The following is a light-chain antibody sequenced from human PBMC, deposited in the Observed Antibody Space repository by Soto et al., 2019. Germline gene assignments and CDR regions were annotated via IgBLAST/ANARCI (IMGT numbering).Light chain of an antibody. CDR2: GAS. V-gene: IGKV3-20*01. J-gene: IGKJ4*01. CDR1: QSISSSF. CDR3: QQFSSYPLT. Sequence: EIVLPQSPGILSLSPGERASLSCGASQSISSSFLAWYQQKPGQAPRLLIYGASSRATGIPDRFSGGGSGTDFTLTISRLEPEDFAVYYCQQFSSYPLTFGGGTKVDI.